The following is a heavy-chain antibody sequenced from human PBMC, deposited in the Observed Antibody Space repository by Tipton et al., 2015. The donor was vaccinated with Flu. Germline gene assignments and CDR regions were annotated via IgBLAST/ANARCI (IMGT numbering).Heavy chain of an antibody. CDR3: AKGGGETAS. D-gene: IGHD5-24*01. V-gene: IGHV3-9*01. CDR2: ISWNSGSI. CDR1: GFTFDDYA. J-gene: IGHJ4*02. Sequence: SLRLSCAASGFTFDDYAMHWVRQAPGKGLEWVSGISWNSGSIGYADSVKGRFTISRDNAKNSLYLQMNSLRAEDTALYYCAKGGGETASWGQGTLVTVSS.